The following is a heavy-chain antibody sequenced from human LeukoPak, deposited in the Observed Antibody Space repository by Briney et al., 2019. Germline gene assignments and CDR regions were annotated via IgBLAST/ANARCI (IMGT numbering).Heavy chain of an antibody. CDR1: GYSFTSYW. V-gene: IGHV5-51*01. CDR2: IYPGDSDT. D-gene: IGHD1-26*01. CDR3: ARPLRPGSYSRHDAFDI. Sequence: GESLKISCKGSGYSFTSYWIGWVRQMPGKGLEWMGIIYPGDSDTRYSPSFQGQVTISADKSISTAYLQWSSLKASDTAMYYSARPLRPGSYSRHDAFDIWGQGTMVTVSS. J-gene: IGHJ3*02.